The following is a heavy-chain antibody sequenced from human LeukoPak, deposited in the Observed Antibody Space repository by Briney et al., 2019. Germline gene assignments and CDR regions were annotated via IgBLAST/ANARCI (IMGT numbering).Heavy chain of an antibody. CDR3: VRVVLGSSKFFDL. D-gene: IGHD2-15*01. CDR1: GFTFSHYY. J-gene: IGHJ2*01. V-gene: IGHV3-72*01. Sequence: GGSLRLSCAGSGFTFSHYYIDWVRQAPGKGLEWVARMRNKANSYSIKYAASVKCRFTRSRDDSKNSVYLQMNSLKSEDTADYYCVRVVLGSSKFFDLWGRGTLVTVSS. CDR2: MRNKANSYSI.